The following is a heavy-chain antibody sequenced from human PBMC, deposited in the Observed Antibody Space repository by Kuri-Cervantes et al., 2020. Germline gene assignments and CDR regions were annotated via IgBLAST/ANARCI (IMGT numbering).Heavy chain of an antibody. J-gene: IGHJ4*02. D-gene: IGHD6-13*01. Sequence: GGCLRPSCAASGFTFSSYSIIWVRPAPGKGLGWLSYISSSSSTIYYADSVKGRFTISRDNAKNSLYLQMNSLRAEDTAVYYCARDPTPGYSSSWAPGYWGQGTLVTVSS. V-gene: IGHV3-48*01. CDR3: ARDPTPGYSSSWAPGY. CDR1: GFTFSSYS. CDR2: ISSSSSTI.